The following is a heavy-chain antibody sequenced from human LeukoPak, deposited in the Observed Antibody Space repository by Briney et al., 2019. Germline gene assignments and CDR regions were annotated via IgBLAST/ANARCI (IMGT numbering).Heavy chain of an antibody. CDR3: TRDTAGLVDY. J-gene: IGHJ4*02. Sequence: PGGSLRLSCTASGFTFGDYAMSWVRQAPGKGLEWVGFIRSKAYGGTTEYAASVKGRFTISRDDSKSIAYLQMNSLKTEDTAVYYCTRDTAGLVDYWGQGTLVTVSS. D-gene: IGHD6-19*01. V-gene: IGHV3-49*04. CDR2: IRSKAYGGTT. CDR1: GFTFGDYA.